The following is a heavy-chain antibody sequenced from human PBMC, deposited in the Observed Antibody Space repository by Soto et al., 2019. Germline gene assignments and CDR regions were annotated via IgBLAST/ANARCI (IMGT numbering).Heavy chain of an antibody. CDR2: ISAHNGNT. J-gene: IGHJ4*02. D-gene: IGHD1-1*01. CDR1: GYIFTTYG. V-gene: IGHV1-18*01. Sequence: QVHLVQSGAEVKKPGASVKVSCKGSGYIFTTYGITWVRQAPGQGLEWMGWISAHNGNTNDAQKLQSRVTVTRDTSTSTAYMELKNLRSDDTAVYYCGRGRYGDYWGQGALVTVSS. CDR3: GRGRYGDY.